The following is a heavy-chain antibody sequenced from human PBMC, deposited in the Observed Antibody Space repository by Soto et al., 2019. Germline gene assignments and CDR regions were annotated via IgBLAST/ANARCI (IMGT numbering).Heavy chain of an antibody. D-gene: IGHD2-15*01. CDR3: ARAVVVVAAELDY. Sequence: QVQLQESGPGLVKPSETLSLTCTVSGGSVSSGSYYWSWIRQPPGKGLEWIGYIYYSGSTNYNPSLQSRVTLSVDTSKNQFSLKLSSVTAADTAVYYCARAVVVVAAELDYWGQGTLVTVSS. CDR2: IYYSGST. J-gene: IGHJ4*02. CDR1: GGSVSSGSYY. V-gene: IGHV4-61*01.